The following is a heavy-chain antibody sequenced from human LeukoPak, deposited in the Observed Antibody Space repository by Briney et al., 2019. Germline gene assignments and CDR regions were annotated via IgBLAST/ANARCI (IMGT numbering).Heavy chain of an antibody. D-gene: IGHD3-10*01. Sequence: PGGSLRLSCAASGFIFSDYYMSWIRQAPGKGLEWVSYISSGGSTIYYADSVKGRFTISRDNAKNSLYLQMNSLRAEDTAVYYCATHLGSGSYIPHAYDYWGQGTLVTVSS. CDR1: GFIFSDYY. V-gene: IGHV3-11*04. CDR3: ATHLGSGSYIPHAYDY. CDR2: ISSGGSTI. J-gene: IGHJ4*02.